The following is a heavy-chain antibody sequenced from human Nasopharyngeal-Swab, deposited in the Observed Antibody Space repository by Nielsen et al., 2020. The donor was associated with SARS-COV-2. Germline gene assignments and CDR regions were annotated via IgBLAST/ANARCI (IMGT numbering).Heavy chain of an antibody. Sequence: SRVGSGISCSTSGIQWGRQAAGKGLERVPVIASDGSNYEQYADSVRGRFSISRDTYQNTLHLQLNSLREEDTAVYYCAKLGVRLATLGSDYWRQGTLVTVSS. D-gene: IGHD3-16*01. CDR3: AKLGVRLATLGSDY. J-gene: IGHJ4*02. CDR1: GISCSTSG. V-gene: IGHV3-30-3*02. CDR2: IASDGSNYE.